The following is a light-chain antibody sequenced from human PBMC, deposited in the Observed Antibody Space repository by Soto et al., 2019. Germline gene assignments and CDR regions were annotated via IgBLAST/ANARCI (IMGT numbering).Light chain of an antibody. V-gene: IGKV3-11*01. CDR2: DAS. CDR1: QSLGKY. CDR3: QHRSNWPPYT. J-gene: IGKJ2*01. Sequence: EIVLTQSPATLSLSPGERVTLSCRASQSLGKYLAWYQQRPGQAPRLLIYDASDRATGLPARFSGSGSGTDFAHPISSLEPEDFALYYCQHRSNWPPYTFGQGTRVDIK.